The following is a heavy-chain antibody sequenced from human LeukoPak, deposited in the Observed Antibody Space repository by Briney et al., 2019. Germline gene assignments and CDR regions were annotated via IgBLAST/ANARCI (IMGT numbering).Heavy chain of an antibody. D-gene: IGHD3-3*01. V-gene: IGHV4-59*08. Sequence: SETLSLTCTVSGGSISSYYWSWIRQPPGKGLEWIGYIYYSGSTNYNPSLKSRVTISVDTSKNQFSLKLSSVTAADTAVYYCARTYYDFWSGYCWFDPWGQGTLVTVSS. CDR1: GGSISSYY. CDR2: IYYSGST. CDR3: ARTYYDFWSGYCWFDP. J-gene: IGHJ5*02.